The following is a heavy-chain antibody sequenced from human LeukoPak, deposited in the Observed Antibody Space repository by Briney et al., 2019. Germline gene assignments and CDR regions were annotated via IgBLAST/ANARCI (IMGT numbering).Heavy chain of an antibody. J-gene: IGHJ4*02. Sequence: SETLSLTCSVSGGSISSSSYYWGWIRQPPGKGLEWIGSMYSSGTTYYNPSLKSRVTISVDSSKNQSSLKLTSMTAADTAVYYCARGGSYTMVKNYWGQGTLVTVSS. D-gene: IGHD1-26*01. CDR2: MYSSGTT. CDR1: GGSISSSSYY. CDR3: ARGGSYTMVKNY. V-gene: IGHV4-39*07.